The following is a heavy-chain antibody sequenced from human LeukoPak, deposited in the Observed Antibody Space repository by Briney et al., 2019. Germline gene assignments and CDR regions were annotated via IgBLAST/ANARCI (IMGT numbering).Heavy chain of an antibody. D-gene: IGHD2-8*01. J-gene: IGHJ4*02. Sequence: GGSLRLSCAASGFTFSNYEMNWVRQAPGKGLEWVSYISSSGGTIYYADSVKGRFTISRDDAKHSLYLQINSLRAEDTAVYYCARVSANYFDYWGQGTLVTVSS. V-gene: IGHV3-48*03. CDR1: GFTFSNYE. CDR2: ISSSGGTI. CDR3: ARVSANYFDY.